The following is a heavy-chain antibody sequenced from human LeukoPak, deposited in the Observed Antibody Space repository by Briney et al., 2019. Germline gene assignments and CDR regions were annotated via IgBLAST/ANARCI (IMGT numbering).Heavy chain of an antibody. J-gene: IGHJ6*03. V-gene: IGHV4-39*01. Sequence: PSETLSLTCTVSGGSISSSTFHWGWIRQPPGKGLEWIGSIYYSGGTYYNPSLNSRVTISVDTSRNQFSLKLSSVTAADTAVYYCASTGRYYMDVWGKGTTVTVSS. CDR1: GGSISSSTFH. CDR3: ASTGRYYMDV. D-gene: IGHD1-14*01. CDR2: IYYSGGT.